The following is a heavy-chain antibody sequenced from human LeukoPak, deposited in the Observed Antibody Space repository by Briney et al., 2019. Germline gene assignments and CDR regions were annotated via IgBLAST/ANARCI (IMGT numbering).Heavy chain of an antibody. CDR3: ASGPFLTFDHTPEGYYHYYMDV. D-gene: IGHD1-14*01. V-gene: IGHV1-69*13. CDR2: IVPMFDTT. Sequence: ASVKVSCKASGGTFNSYAITWVRQAPGQGLEWMGGIVPMFDTTNYAQKFQGRLTITADASTSTAYMELSSLRSEDTAVYYCASGPFLTFDHTPEGYYHYYMDVWGTGTTVTTSS. CDR1: GGTFNSYA. J-gene: IGHJ6*03.